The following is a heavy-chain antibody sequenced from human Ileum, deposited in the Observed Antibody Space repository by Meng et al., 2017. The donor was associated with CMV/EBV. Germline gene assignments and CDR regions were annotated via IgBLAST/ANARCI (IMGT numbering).Heavy chain of an antibody. CDR2: VYSSGST. D-gene: IGHD2-2*01. CDR1: GGSISGYS. J-gene: IGHJ4*02. CDR3: ARGSSSWAFDY. V-gene: IGHV4-4*07. Sequence: QLLLPELAPGLVKLSGTLSLTCTVSGGSISGYSWSWTRQPATKGLEWIGRVYSSGSTDYNPSLQSRVTMSVDTSKNQFSLKLSSVTAADTAVYYCARGSSSWAFDYWGQGTLVTVSS.